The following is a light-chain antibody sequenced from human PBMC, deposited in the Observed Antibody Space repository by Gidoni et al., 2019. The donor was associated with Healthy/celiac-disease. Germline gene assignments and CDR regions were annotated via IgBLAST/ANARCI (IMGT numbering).Light chain of an antibody. V-gene: IGLV3-1*01. CDR1: KLGDKY. CDR3: QAWDSSIYVV. CDR2: QDS. J-gene: IGLJ2*01. Sequence: SYELTPPPSGFVSPGQTASITCSGDKLGDKYACWSQQKPGQSPVLVIYQDSKRPSGLPERFSGSNSGNTATLTISGTQAMDEADYYYQAWDSSIYVVFGGGTKLTVL.